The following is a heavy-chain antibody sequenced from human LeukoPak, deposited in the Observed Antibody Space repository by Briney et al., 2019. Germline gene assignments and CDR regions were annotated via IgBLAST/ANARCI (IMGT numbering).Heavy chain of an antibody. CDR1: RFAFSTYA. Sequence: GGSLRLSCAVSRFAFSTYAMTWVRQAPGQGLEYVSTISSNGADTYYADSVKGRFTIARDNSKNTLYLQMTSLRVEDTAVYYCAHYRKPQGLDYWGQGTLVTVSS. D-gene: IGHD1-14*01. J-gene: IGHJ4*02. CDR2: ISSNGADT. V-gene: IGHV3-23*01. CDR3: AHYRKPQGLDY.